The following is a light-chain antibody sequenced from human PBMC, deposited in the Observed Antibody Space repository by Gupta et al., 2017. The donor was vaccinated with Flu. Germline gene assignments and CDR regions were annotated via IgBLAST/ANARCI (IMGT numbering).Light chain of an antibody. CDR3: QQENSYSLT. CDR2: KAS. J-gene: IGKJ4*01. Sequence: DIQMTQSPSTLPASVGDRVTITCRASQSISSWLAWYQQKPGKAPKLLIYKASSLESGVPSRFSGSGSGTEFTLTIISLQPDDFATYYCQQENSYSLTFGGGTKVEIK. V-gene: IGKV1-5*03. CDR1: QSISSW.